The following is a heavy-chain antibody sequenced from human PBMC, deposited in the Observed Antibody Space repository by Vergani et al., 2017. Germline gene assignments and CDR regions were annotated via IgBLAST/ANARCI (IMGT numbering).Heavy chain of an antibody. V-gene: IGHV3-30*18. CDR2: ISNDGSKK. CDR3: AKAGSVTSGSLQYNFYMDV. J-gene: IGHJ6*03. Sequence: QVQLAESGGGRVQPGRSLRLSCAASGFSFSSHAIHWVRQAPGKGLEWVAVISNDGSKKYYADSVKGRFTISRDNSKNTLVLQMNSLRTQDTAVYYCAKAGSVTSGSLQYNFYMDVGGKGTTVTVS. CDR1: GFSFSSHA. D-gene: IGHD3-10*01.